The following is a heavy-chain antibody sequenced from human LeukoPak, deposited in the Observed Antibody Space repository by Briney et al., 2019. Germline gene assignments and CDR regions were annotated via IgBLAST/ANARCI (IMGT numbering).Heavy chain of an antibody. CDR2: IKSKTDGGTT. D-gene: IGHD4-17*01. Sequence: GGSLRLSCAAPGFTFSNAWMSWVRQAPGKGLEWVVRIKSKTDGGTTDYPAPVKGRFTISRDDSKNTLYLQMNSLKTEDTAVYYCTTLTVTTPYPAVVLRIEDCWGQGTLVTVSS. V-gene: IGHV3-15*01. J-gene: IGHJ4*02. CDR3: TTLTVTTPYPAVVLRIEDC. CDR1: GFTFSNAW.